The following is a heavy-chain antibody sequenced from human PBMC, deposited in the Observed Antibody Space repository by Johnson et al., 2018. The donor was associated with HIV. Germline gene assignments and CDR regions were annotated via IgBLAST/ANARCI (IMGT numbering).Heavy chain of an antibody. CDR3: TTDPQRGYSYGYATCDI. J-gene: IGHJ3*02. V-gene: IGHV3-30*02. CDR2: IRDDGSNE. CDR1: GFTFNSFG. D-gene: IGHD5-18*01. Sequence: VQLVESGGGVVRPGGSLSLSCAASGFTFNSFGVHWVRQAPGKGLEWVAFIRDDGSNEDYADSVKGRFTISRDNSKNTLYLQMNSLKTEDTAVYYCTTDPQRGYSYGYATCDIWGHGTMVTVSS.